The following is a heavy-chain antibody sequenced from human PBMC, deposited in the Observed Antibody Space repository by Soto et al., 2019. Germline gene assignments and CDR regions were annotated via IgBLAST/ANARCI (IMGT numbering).Heavy chain of an antibody. D-gene: IGHD5-12*01. CDR2: IWYDGRHK. CDR3: ARPRYSGDDPDALEI. V-gene: IGHV3-33*01. J-gene: IGHJ3*02. Sequence: QVQLVESGGAVVQPGTSLRLSCTASGFTFSSYRMHWVRQAPGKGLEWVAIIWYDGRHKFYVDSVKGRFAVSRDNSKNTVYLQMNSLTGEDTAVYYCARPRYSGDDPDALEIWGRGTLVTISS. CDR1: GFTFSSYR.